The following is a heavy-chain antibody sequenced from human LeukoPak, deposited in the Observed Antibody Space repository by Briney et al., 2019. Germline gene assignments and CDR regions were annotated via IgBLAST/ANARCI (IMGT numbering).Heavy chain of an antibody. CDR3: ASIVVVPAAIPGIYYYYGMDV. V-gene: IGHV1-69*02. CDR2: IIPILGIA. D-gene: IGHD2-2*02. J-gene: IGHJ6*02. CDR1: GYTFTGYY. Sequence: ASVKVSCKASGYTFTGYYMHWVRQAPGQGLEWMGRIIPILGIANYAQKFQGRVTITADKSTSTAYMELSSLRSEDTAVYYCASIVVVPAAIPGIYYYYGMDVWGQGTTVTVSS.